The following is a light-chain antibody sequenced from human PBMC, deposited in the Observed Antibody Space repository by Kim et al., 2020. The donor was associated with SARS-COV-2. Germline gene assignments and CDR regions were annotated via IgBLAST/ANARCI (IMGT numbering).Light chain of an antibody. CDR2: RDS. Sequence: SVGLGQTDRIICGGNNIGSKNVHWYQQMPGQAPVLVIYRDSNRPSGIPERFSGSNSGNTATLTISRARAGDEADYYCQVWDSSTVVFGGGTQLTVL. CDR3: QVWDSSTVV. J-gene: IGLJ2*01. V-gene: IGLV3-9*01. CDR1: NIGSKN.